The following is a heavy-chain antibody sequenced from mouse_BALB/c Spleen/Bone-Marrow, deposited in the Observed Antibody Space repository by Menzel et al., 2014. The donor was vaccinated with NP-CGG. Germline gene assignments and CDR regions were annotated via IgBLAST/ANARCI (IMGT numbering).Heavy chain of an antibody. J-gene: IGHJ3*01. D-gene: IGHD1-1*02. Sequence: QVQLQQPGAELMKPGASVKISCKATGYTFSSYWIEWVKQRPGHGLEWIGEILPGSGSTNYNEKFKGKATFTADTSSNTAYMQLSSLTSEDSAVYYCAREGGNHVGFVYWGQGTLVTVSA. CDR2: ILPGSGST. V-gene: IGHV1-9*01. CDR1: GYTFSSYW. CDR3: AREGGNHVGFVY.